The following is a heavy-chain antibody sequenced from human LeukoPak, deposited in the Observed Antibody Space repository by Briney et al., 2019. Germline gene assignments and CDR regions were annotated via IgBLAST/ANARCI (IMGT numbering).Heavy chain of an antibody. CDR2: ITNSRGTT. V-gene: IGHV3-23*01. D-gene: IGHD5/OR15-5a*01. CDR3: ARDVYHFDQ. Sequence: GGSLRLSCAASGFTFSDYAMTWVRQAPGKGLEWVSAITNSRGTTYYADSVKGRFTISRDNSKDTLYLQMNSLRAEDTAIYYCARDVYHFDQWGQGTPVTVSS. J-gene: IGHJ4*02. CDR1: GFTFSDYA.